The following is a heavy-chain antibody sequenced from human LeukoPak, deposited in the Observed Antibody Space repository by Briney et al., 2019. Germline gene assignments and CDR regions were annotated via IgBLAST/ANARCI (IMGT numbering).Heavy chain of an antibody. D-gene: IGHD3-10*01. CDR1: GGSISSSNW. Sequence: SGTLSLTCAVSGGSISSSNWWSWVRQPPGKGLGWIGYIYYSGSTNYNPSLKSRVTISVDTSKNQFSLKLSSVTAADTAVYYCARLTGSGSHFDYWGQGTLVTVSS. CDR3: ARLTGSGSHFDY. V-gene: IGHV4-4*02. J-gene: IGHJ4*02. CDR2: IYYSGST.